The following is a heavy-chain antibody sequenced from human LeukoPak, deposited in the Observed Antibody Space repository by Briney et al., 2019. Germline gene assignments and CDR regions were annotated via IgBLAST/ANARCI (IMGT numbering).Heavy chain of an antibody. V-gene: IGHV1-18*01. D-gene: IGHD2-15*01. CDR1: GYTFTSYG. CDR3: ARTRYCSGGSCLDY. J-gene: IGHJ4*02. CDR2: ISAYNGNT. Sequence: ASVKVSCKASGYTFTSYGISWVRQAPGQGLEWMGWISAYNGNTTYAQKLQGRVTMTTDTSTSTAYMELRSLRSDDTAVYYCARTRYCSGGSCLDYWGQGTLVTVSS.